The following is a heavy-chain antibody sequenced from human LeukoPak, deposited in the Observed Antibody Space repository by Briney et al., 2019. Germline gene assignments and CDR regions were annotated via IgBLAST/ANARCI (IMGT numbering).Heavy chain of an antibody. Sequence: PGGSLRLSCAASGFNFNSYWMSWVRQAPGKGLEWVANIKPDGSETYYVDSVKGRFTISRDNAKNSLYLQMNSLRAEDTALYYCAKDSSGFPRNWFDPWGQGTLVTVSS. V-gene: IGHV3-7*03. CDR1: GFNFNSYW. CDR3: AKDSSGFPRNWFDP. D-gene: IGHD6-19*01. J-gene: IGHJ5*02. CDR2: IKPDGSET.